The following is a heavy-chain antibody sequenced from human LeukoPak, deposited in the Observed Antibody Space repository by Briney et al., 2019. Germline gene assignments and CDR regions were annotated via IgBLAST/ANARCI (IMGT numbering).Heavy chain of an antibody. Sequence: SVKVSCKASGGTFSSYAISWVRQAPGQGLEWMGGIIPIFGTANYAQKFQGRVTITADKSTSTAYMELSSLRSEDTAVYYCARDYGDRKKYYFDYRGQGTLVTVSS. CDR2: IIPIFGTA. V-gene: IGHV1-69*06. J-gene: IGHJ4*02. CDR3: ARDYGDRKKYYFDY. D-gene: IGHD4-17*01. CDR1: GGTFSSYA.